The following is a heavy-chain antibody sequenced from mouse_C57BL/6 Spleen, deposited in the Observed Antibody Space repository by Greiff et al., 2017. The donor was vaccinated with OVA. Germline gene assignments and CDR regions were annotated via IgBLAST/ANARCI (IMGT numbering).Heavy chain of an antibody. CDR1: GYTFTSYW. CDR2: IDPSDSYT. CDR3: ARSKGPGTYAMDY. J-gene: IGHJ4*01. V-gene: IGHV1-59*01. Sequence: VQLQQPGAELVRPGTSVKLSCKASGYTFTSYWMHWVKQRPGQGLEWIGVIDPSDSYTNYNQKFKGKATLTVDTSSSTAYMQLSSLTSDDSAVYYCARSKGPGTYAMDYWGQGTSVTVSS. D-gene: IGHD4-1*01.